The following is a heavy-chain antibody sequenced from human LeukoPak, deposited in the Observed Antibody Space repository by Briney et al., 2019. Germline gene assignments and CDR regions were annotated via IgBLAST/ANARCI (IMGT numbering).Heavy chain of an antibody. J-gene: IGHJ5*02. CDR2: INPSGGST. V-gene: IGHV1-46*01. Sequence: ASVKVSCKASGYTFTSYYMHWVRQAPGQGLEWMGIINPSGGSTSYAQKFQGRVTMTRDTSTSTVYMELSSLRSEDTAVYYCARGGATGELPDWFDPWGQGTLVTVSS. D-gene: IGHD1-26*01. CDR3: ARGGATGELPDWFDP. CDR1: GYTFTSYY.